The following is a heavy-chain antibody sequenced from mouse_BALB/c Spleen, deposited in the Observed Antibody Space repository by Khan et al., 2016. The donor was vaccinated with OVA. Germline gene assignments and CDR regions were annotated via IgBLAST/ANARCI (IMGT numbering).Heavy chain of an antibody. CDR1: GFTFSDYY. D-gene: IGHD1-1*01. Sequence: EVELVESGGGLVKPGGSLKLSCAASGFTFSDYYMYWVRQTPEKRLEWVATISDGGSYTNYADIVKGRFTISRDNADKNLYLQMRSLKSEDTALYYCARGDYGSSIPWFAYWGQGTLVTVSA. J-gene: IGHJ3*01. CDR2: ISDGGSYT. V-gene: IGHV5-4*02. CDR3: ARGDYGSSIPWFAY.